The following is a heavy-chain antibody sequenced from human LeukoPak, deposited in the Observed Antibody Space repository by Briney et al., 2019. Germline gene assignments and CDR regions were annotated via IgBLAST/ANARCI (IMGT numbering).Heavy chain of an antibody. J-gene: IGHJ5*02. Sequence: SGGSLRLSCAASRFTFSSHAMHWVRQAPGKGLDWVAVISYDGSNEYYADSVKGRFTISRDNAKNTLYLQMNSLRAEDTAVYYCAKRPNSGSFNWFDPWGQGTLVTVSS. CDR1: RFTFSSHA. D-gene: IGHD1-26*01. CDR3: AKRPNSGSFNWFDP. CDR2: ISYDGSNE. V-gene: IGHV3-30-3*02.